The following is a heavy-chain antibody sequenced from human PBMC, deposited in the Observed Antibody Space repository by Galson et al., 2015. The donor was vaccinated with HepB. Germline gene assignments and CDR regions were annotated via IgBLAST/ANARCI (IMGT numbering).Heavy chain of an antibody. Sequence: ETLSLTCTVSGGSISSSSYYWGWIRQPPGKGLEWIGSIYYSGSTYYNPSLKSRVTISVDTSKNQFSLKLSSVTAADTAVYYCASLNHVLRYFDWPQSTQFDYWGQGTLVTVSS. CDR1: GGSISSSSYY. CDR2: IYYSGST. D-gene: IGHD3-9*01. CDR3: ASLNHVLRYFDWPQSTQFDY. J-gene: IGHJ4*02. V-gene: IGHV4-39*01.